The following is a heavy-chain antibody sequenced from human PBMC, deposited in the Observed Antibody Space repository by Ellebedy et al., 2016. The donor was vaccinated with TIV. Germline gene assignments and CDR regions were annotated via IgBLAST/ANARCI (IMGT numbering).Heavy chain of an antibody. CDR1: GFSFRSYW. Sequence: PGGSLRLSCVASGFSFRSYWMSWVRQAPGKGLEWVANIYQDGSNQYYVDSVKGRFTISRDNANKSLFLQMNSLRGEDTAVYYCAERGGYGDYAVQINSWFDRWGRGTLVTVSS. CDR2: IYQDGSNQ. J-gene: IGHJ5*02. CDR3: AERGGYGDYAVQINSWFDR. V-gene: IGHV3-7*01. D-gene: IGHD4-17*01.